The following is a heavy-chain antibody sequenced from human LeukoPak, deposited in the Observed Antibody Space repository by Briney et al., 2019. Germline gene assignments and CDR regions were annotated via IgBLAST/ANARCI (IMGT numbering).Heavy chain of an antibody. D-gene: IGHD6-13*01. Sequence: VKPSETLSLTCTVSGGSISSSSYYWGWIRQPPGKGLEWIGSIYYSGSTYYNPSLKSRVTISVDTSKNRFSLKLTSVTAADTAVYYCARRLAGTEDYWGQGTLVTVSS. V-gene: IGHV4-39*01. CDR1: GGSISSSSYY. CDR2: IYYSGST. CDR3: ARRLAGTEDY. J-gene: IGHJ4*02.